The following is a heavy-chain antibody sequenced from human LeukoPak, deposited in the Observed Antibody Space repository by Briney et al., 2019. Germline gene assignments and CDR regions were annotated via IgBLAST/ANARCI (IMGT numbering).Heavy chain of an antibody. D-gene: IGHD1-26*01. CDR1: GDSISGYY. CDR2: IHNSGNS. CDR3: ARWEWELLYFDY. J-gene: IGHJ4*02. Sequence: SETLSLTCSVSGDSISGYYWSWIRQPPGKGLEWIAYIHNSGNSNYNPSLKSRVTISADTSKNQFSLKLSSVTAADTAVYYCARWEWELLYFDYWGQGTLVTVSS. V-gene: IGHV4-59*01.